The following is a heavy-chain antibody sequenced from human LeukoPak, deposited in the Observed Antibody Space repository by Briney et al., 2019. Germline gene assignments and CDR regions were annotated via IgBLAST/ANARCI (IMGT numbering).Heavy chain of an antibody. CDR2: IRSKAYGGTT. V-gene: IGHV3-49*03. J-gene: IGHJ6*02. Sequence: PGGSLRLSCTASGFTFGDYAMSWFRQAPGKGLEWVGFIRSKAYGGTTEYAASVKGRFTISRDDSKSIAYLQMNSLKTEDTAVYYCTRDTASVTTYGMDVWGQGTTVTVSS. CDR3: TRDTASVTTYGMDV. CDR1: GFTFGDYA. D-gene: IGHD4-17*01.